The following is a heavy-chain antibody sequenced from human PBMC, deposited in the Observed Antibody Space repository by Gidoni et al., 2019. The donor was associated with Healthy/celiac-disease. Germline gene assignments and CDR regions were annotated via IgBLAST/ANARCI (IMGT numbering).Heavy chain of an antibody. V-gene: IGHV4-31*03. CDR3: ARDAPDKKVAFDI. CDR2: IYYRGST. CDR1: GGSISSGGYY. Sequence: QVQLQESGPGLVKPSQTLSLTCPVSGGSISSGGYYWSWIRQHPGKGLEWIGYIYYRGSTYYNPSLKSRVTISVDTSKNQFSLKLSSVTAADTAVYYCARDAPDKKVAFDIWGQGTMVTVSS. J-gene: IGHJ3*02. D-gene: IGHD3-9*01.